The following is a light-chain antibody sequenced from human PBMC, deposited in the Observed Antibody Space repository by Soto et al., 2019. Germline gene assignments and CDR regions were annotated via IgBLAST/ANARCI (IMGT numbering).Light chain of an antibody. CDR3: QRYGGSPLVT. Sequence: EIVLTQSPGTLSLSPGERATLSCRASQSVSSSYLAWYQQKPGQATRLLIYGTSSRATGIPDRFSGRGSGTDFTLTISRLEPEDFAMYFCQRYGGSPLVTFGQGTRLEI. J-gene: IGKJ5*01. CDR1: QSVSSSY. CDR2: GTS. V-gene: IGKV3-20*01.